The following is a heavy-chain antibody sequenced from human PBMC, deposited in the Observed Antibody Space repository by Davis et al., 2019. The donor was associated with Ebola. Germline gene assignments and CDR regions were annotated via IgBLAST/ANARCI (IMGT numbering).Heavy chain of an antibody. CDR1: VCTLSSYA. J-gene: IGHJ3*02. CDR2: IIPILGIA. D-gene: IGHD6-19*01. Sequence: SSVTVSRLASVCTLSSYAHSWVRHAPGNGLEWMGRIIPILGIANYAQKVQGRVTMTRNTSISTAYMELSSLRSEDTAVYYCARRSSGWFDAFDIWGQGTMVTVSS. CDR3: ARRSSGWFDAFDI. V-gene: IGHV1-69*04.